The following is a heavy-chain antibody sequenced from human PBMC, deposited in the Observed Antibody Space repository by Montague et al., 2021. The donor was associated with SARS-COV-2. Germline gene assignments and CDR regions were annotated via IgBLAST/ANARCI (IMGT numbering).Heavy chain of an antibody. CDR1: GGSFSVYY. D-gene: IGHD2-21*02. V-gene: IGHV4-34*01. J-gene: IGHJ4*02. CDR2: INHSGST. Sequence: SETLSLTCAVYGGSFSVYYWSWIRQPPGKGLEWIGEINHSGSTNXXPSLKSRVTISSDTSKNQFSLQLNSVTAADTAVYFCVVVVPAMRPRSDYWGQGTLVTVSS. CDR3: VVVVPAMRPRSDY.